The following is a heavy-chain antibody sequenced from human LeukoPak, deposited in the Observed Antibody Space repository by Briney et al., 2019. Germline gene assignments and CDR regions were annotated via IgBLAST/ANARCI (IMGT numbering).Heavy chain of an antibody. D-gene: IGHD7-27*01. Sequence: TGGSLRLSCAASGFTFSDYYMSWIRQAPGKGLEWVSYISSSGSTIYYADSVKGRFTISRDNAKNSLYLQMNSLRAEDTAVYYCAREPPRRTGDLSAFDIWGQGTMVTVSS. CDR2: ISSSGSTI. J-gene: IGHJ3*02. V-gene: IGHV3-11*01. CDR1: GFTFSDYY. CDR3: AREPPRRTGDLSAFDI.